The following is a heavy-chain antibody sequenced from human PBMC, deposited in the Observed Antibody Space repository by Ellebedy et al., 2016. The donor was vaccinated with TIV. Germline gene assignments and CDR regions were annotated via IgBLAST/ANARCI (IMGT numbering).Heavy chain of an antibody. CDR1: GGSISSSGYY. J-gene: IGHJ1*01. D-gene: IGHD6-19*01. CDR3: ARHRGSSGWYGYFQQ. CDR2: IYYSGST. V-gene: IGHV4-39*01. Sequence: MPSETLSLTCTVSGGSISSSGYYWDWIRQPPGKGLEWIGSIYYSGSTYYTPSLKSRVTISVDTSNNQFSLKLTSVTAADTAVYYCARHRGSSGWYGYFQQWGQGNLVTVSS.